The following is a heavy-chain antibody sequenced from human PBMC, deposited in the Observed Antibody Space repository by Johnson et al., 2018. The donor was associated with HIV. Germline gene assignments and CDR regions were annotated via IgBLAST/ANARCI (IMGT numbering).Heavy chain of an antibody. V-gene: IGHV3-30*02. CDR1: GFTFSRYW. CDR2: IRYDGSNQ. J-gene: IGHJ3*02. Sequence: QVQLVESGGGLVQPGGSLRLSYAASGFTFSRYWMSWVRQAPGKGLEWVAFIRYDGSNQYYADSVTGRFTISRDNSKNTLYLQMNSLRAEDTAVYYCAKTITMIGRFDACDIGGQGTMVTVSS. CDR3: AKTITMIGRFDACDI. D-gene: IGHD3-22*01.